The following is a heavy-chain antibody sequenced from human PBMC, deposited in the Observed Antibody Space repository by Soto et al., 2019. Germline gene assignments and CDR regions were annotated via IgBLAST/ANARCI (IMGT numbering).Heavy chain of an antibody. D-gene: IGHD3-10*01. CDR2: IYYSGNT. J-gene: IGHJ5*01. CDR1: GGSISSYY. Sequence: LSLTCTVSGGSISSYYWSWIRQPPGKGLEWVGYIYYSGNTNYNPSLKSRVTISVDMSKNQFSLKLSSVTAADTAVYYGARGGDGSVREEAFEPWGQGTLVTVSS. V-gene: IGHV4-59*12. CDR3: ARGGDGSVREEAFEP.